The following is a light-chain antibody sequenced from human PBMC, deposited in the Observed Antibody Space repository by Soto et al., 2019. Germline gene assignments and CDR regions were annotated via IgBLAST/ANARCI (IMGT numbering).Light chain of an antibody. Sequence: QSALTQPPSASGSPGQSVTISCTGTSSDVGSCKYVSWYQQHPGKAPKLMIYEVIKRPSGVPDRFSGSKSGNTASLTVSGLQAEDEADSYCSSYADRNYIEVVFGGGTQLTVL. CDR3: SSYADRNYIEVV. V-gene: IGLV2-8*01. J-gene: IGLJ2*01. CDR2: EVI. CDR1: SSDVGSCKY.